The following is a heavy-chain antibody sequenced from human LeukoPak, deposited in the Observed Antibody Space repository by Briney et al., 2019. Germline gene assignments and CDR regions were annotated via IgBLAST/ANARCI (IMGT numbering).Heavy chain of an antibody. D-gene: IGHD6-13*01. J-gene: IGHJ6*03. CDR3: ARVREGSSSSWYKVWHYYMDV. CDR2: ISAYNGNT. CDR1: GYTFISYG. V-gene: IGHV1-18*01. Sequence: ASVKVSCKASGYTFISYGISWVRQAPGQGLEWMGWISAYNGNTNYAQKLQGRVTMTTDTSTSTAYMELRSLRSDDTAVYYCARVREGSSSSWYKVWHYYMDVWGKGTTVTVSS.